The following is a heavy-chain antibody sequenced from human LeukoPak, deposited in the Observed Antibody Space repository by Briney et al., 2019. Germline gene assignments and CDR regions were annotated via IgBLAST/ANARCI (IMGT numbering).Heavy chain of an antibody. V-gene: IGHV3-21*01. CDR1: GIYD. Sequence: GGSLRLSCAASGIYDMSWVRQAPGKGLEWVSSISDFDENTYYADSVKGRFTISRDNAKNSLYLQMNSLRAEDTAVYYCARDVGPIAAAGSWFDPWGQGTLVTVSS. D-gene: IGHD6-13*01. J-gene: IGHJ5*02. CDR3: ARDVGPIAAAGSWFDP. CDR2: ISDFDENT.